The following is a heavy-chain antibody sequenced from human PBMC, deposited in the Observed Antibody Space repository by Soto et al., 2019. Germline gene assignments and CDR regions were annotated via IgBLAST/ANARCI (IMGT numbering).Heavy chain of an antibody. V-gene: IGHV4-59*08. J-gene: IGHJ6*03. CDR1: GGSISSYY. CDR3: ARLRRIAAAVYYYYYMDV. Sequence: SETLSLTCTVSGGSISSYYWSWIRQPPGKGLEWIGYIYYSGSTNYNPSLKSRVTISVDTSKNQFSLKLSSVTAADTAVYYCARLRRIAAAVYYYYYMDVWGKGTTVTVSS. CDR2: IYYSGST. D-gene: IGHD6-13*01.